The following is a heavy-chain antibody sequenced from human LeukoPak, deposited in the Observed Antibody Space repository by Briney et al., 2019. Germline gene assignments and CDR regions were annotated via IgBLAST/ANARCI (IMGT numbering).Heavy chain of an antibody. CDR3: AKGTAYVSGWHFDY. Sequence: GGSLRLSCAASGFTFNNYAMTWVRQAPGKGLEWVSGISGSGDNTYHAHTVKGRFTISRDNSKNTLYLQMNSLRAEDTAVYYCAKGTAYVSGWHFDYWGQGTLVTVPS. J-gene: IGHJ4*02. CDR1: GFTFNNYA. CDR2: ISGSGDNT. D-gene: IGHD6-19*01. V-gene: IGHV3-23*01.